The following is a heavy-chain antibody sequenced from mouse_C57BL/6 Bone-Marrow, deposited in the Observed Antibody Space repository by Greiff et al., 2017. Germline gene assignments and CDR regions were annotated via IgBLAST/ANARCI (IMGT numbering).Heavy chain of an antibody. CDR2: LGGDDDK. Sequence: QVTLKVCGPGILQPSQTLSLTCSFSGFSLSTFGMGVGWIRQPSGKGLEWLAHLGGDDDKYSNPALKSRHTISKDTSNNRVFLKIANVDTADTATYYCARINYYGKLDAMDYWGQGTSVTVSS. V-gene: IGHV8-8*01. CDR3: ARINYYGKLDAMDY. J-gene: IGHJ4*01. CDR1: GFSLSTFGMG. D-gene: IGHD2-1*01.